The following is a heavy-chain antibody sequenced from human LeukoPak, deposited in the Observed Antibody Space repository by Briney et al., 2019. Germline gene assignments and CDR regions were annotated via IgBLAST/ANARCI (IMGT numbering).Heavy chain of an antibody. V-gene: IGHV3-30*02. Sequence: GGSLRLSCAASGFTFSSYGMHWVRQAPGKGLEWVAFIRYDGSNKYYADSVKGRFTISRDNSKNTLYLQMNSLRAEDTAVYYCARDGYCSSTSCPEDAFDIWGQGTMVTVSS. J-gene: IGHJ3*02. CDR3: ARDGYCSSTSCPEDAFDI. D-gene: IGHD2-2*03. CDR2: IRYDGSNK. CDR1: GFTFSSYG.